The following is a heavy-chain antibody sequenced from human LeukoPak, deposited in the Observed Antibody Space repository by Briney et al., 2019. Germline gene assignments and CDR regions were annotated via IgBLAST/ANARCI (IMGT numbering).Heavy chain of an antibody. Sequence: SETLSLTCTVSGDSISSGGYYWGWIRQPPGRGLEWIGTIYYSGSTYYNPSFESRVTISVDTSKNQFSLKLNSVTAADTAVYYCARRGPGGDSSGYYYFDYWGQGTLVTVSS. CDR1: GDSISSGGYY. CDR3: ARRGPGGDSSGYYYFDY. V-gene: IGHV4-39*01. CDR2: IYYSGST. J-gene: IGHJ4*02. D-gene: IGHD3-22*01.